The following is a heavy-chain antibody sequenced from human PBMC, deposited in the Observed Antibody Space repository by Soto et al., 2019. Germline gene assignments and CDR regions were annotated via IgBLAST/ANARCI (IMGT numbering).Heavy chain of an antibody. D-gene: IGHD5-18*01. J-gene: IGHJ4*02. CDR3: ANQIQTGH. CDR1: GFTFSSYG. CDR2: ISDGGSTK. V-gene: IGHV3-30*18. Sequence: QVQLVESGGGVVQPGRSLRLSWAASGFTFSSYGMNWVRRAPGKGLEWVAVISDGGSTKYYAASVKGRFTISRDNSKNTLYLQMNSLRVEDTAVYYCANQIQTGHWGRGTLVTVSS.